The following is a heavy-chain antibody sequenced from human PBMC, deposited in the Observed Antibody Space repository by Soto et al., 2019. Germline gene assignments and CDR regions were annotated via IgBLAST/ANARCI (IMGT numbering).Heavy chain of an antibody. D-gene: IGHD6-13*01. CDR2: INYSGNT. V-gene: IGHV4-31*03. CDR1: GDSISSSSYY. CDR3: ARARVPYSSTWYRYDYYGMDI. J-gene: IGHJ6*02. Sequence: QVQLQESGPGLVKPSQTLSLTCTVSGDSISSSSYYWSWIRQHPGKGLEWIGYINYSGNTRYNPSLKSRLTISVDTSKNQFSRMMSSLTAADTAVYFCARARVPYSSTWYRYDYYGMDIWGQGTTVTVSS.